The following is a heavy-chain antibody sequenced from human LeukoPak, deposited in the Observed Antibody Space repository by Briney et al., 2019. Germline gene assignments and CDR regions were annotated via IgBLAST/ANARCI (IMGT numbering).Heavy chain of an antibody. CDR2: ISYDGSNK. D-gene: IGHD3-3*01. CDR1: GFTFSSYA. Sequence: PGGSLRLSCAASGFTFSSYAMHWVRQAPGKGLEWVAVISYDGSNKYYADSVKGRFTISRDNSKNTLYLQMNSLRAEDTAVYYCAKGPSITIFGVVRGNWFDPWGQGTLVTVSS. CDR3: AKGPSITIFGVVRGNWFDP. J-gene: IGHJ5*02. V-gene: IGHV3-30-3*01.